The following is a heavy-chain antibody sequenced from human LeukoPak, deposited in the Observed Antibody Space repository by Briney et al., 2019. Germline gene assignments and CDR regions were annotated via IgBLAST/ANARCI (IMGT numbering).Heavy chain of an antibody. V-gene: IGHV3-64D*06. D-gene: IGHD3-9*01. CDR1: GFTFSSYA. CDR3: VKHYDILTGLGYYFDY. Sequence: GGSLRLSCSASGFTFSSYAMHWVRQAPGKGLEYVSAISSNGGSTYYADSVKGRFTISGDNSKNTLYLQMSSLRAEDTAVYYCVKHYDILTGLGYYFDYWGQGTLVTVSS. J-gene: IGHJ4*02. CDR2: ISSNGGST.